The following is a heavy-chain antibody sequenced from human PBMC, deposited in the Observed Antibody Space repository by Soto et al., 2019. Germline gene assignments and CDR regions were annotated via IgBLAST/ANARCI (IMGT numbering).Heavy chain of an antibody. J-gene: IGHJ3*02. CDR3: ATRDILTGYSPYDAFDI. CDR2: FDPEDGET. CDR1: GYTLTELS. Sequence: ASAKVSCKVSGYTLTELSMHWVRQAPGKGLEWMGGFDPEDGETIYAQKFQGRVTMTEDTSTDTAYMELSSLRSEDTAVYYCATRDILTGYSPYDAFDIWGQGTMVTVSS. D-gene: IGHD3-9*01. V-gene: IGHV1-24*01.